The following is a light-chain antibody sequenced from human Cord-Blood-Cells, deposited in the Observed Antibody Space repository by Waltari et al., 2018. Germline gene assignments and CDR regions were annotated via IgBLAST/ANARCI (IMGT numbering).Light chain of an antibody. V-gene: IGLV1-44*01. CDR3: AAWDDSLNGPV. J-gene: IGLJ2*01. CDR2: SNN. CDR1: SSNIGSIT. Sequence: QSVLTQPPSASATPGQRVSIPCSGSSSNIGSITVKWYQQLPGTDPKLLIYSNNQRPSGVPDRFSCSKSGTSASLAISGLQSEDEADYYCAAWDDSLNGPVFGGGTKLTVL.